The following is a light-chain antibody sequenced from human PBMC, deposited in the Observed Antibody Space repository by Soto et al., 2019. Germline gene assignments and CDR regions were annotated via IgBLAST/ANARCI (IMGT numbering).Light chain of an antibody. CDR2: DAS. CDR1: QNLNIY. Sequence: EIVLTQSPATLSLSPGERATLSCRASQNLNIYLAWYQQKPGQAPRLLIYDASNRATGIPARFSGSGSETDFTLTISSLEPEDFAVYYCQQRRNWPITFGQGTRLDIK. CDR3: QQRRNWPIT. V-gene: IGKV3-11*01. J-gene: IGKJ5*01.